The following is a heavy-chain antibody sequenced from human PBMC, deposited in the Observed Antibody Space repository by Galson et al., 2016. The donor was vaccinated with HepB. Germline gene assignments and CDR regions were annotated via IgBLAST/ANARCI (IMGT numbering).Heavy chain of an antibody. CDR1: GFSLTNNGVA. V-gene: IGHV2-5*02. CDR2: IYWDDDK. J-gene: IGHJ4*02. CDR3: GHGIWFGEFSYYFDH. Sequence: PALVKPTQTLTLTCTFSGFSLTNNGVAVGWIRQPPEKALEWLALIYWDDDKRYSPPLQSRLTITKDTSKNQVVLTMTNMDPVDTATYYCGHGIWFGEFSYYFDHWGQGSLVTVSS. D-gene: IGHD3-10*01.